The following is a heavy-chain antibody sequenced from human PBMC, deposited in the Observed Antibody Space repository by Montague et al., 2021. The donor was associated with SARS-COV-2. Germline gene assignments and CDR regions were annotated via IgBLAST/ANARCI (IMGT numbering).Heavy chain of an antibody. CDR2: IADNGDP. J-gene: IGHJ4*02. CDR1: GFPFRRYA. Sequence: FRRLSCAASGFPFRRYAMAWVRQAPGKGLEWVSTIADNGDPYYADSMKGRFIISRDDSKNTVFLQMNGLRDEDTAIYYCAKASCNGVGCDYFDCWGRGTLVTVSS. CDR3: AKASCNGVGCDYFDC. D-gene: IGHD2-15*01. V-gene: IGHV3-23*01.